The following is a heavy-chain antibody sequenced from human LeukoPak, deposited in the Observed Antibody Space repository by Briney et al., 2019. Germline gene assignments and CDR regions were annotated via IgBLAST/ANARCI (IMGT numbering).Heavy chain of an antibody. V-gene: IGHV4-4*07. Sequence: PSETLSLTCTVSGGSITNSYWSWLRQPAGKGLEWIGCIYSSGTTNYNPSLTGRVSMSVDTSKNQFSLKLSSVTAADTAVYYCARHEVVVAARHYYYGMDVWGQGTTVTVSS. CDR2: IYSSGTT. D-gene: IGHD2-15*01. CDR3: ARHEVVVAARHYYYGMDV. J-gene: IGHJ6*02. CDR1: GGSITNSY.